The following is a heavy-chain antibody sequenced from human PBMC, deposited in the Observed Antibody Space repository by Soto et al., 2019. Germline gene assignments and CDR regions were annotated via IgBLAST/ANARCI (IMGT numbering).Heavy chain of an antibody. V-gene: IGHV1-2*04. CDR2: INPNSGGT. D-gene: IGHD4-17*01. CDR3: AREMDGQSGTTVTTESPRYGMDV. J-gene: IGHJ6*02. Sequence: ASVKVSCKASGYTFTGYYMHWVRQAPGQGLEWMGWINPNSGGTNYAQKFQGWVTMTRDTSISTAYMELSRLRSDDTAVYYCAREMDGQSGTTVTTESPRYGMDVWGQGTTVTVSS. CDR1: GYTFTGYY.